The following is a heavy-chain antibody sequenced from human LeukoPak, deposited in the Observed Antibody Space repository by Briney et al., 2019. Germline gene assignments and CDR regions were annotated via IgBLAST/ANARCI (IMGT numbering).Heavy chain of an antibody. J-gene: IGHJ4*02. CDR3: ARYNGDLTGGFDY. Sequence: GASVKVSCKASGYTFTNYYIHWVRQAPGQGPEWMGIINPAGGSTGYAQKFQGRVTMTRDTSTSTVYMELSSLRSEDTAVYYCARYNGDLTGGFDYWGQGTLVTVSS. CDR1: GYTFTNYY. D-gene: IGHD4-17*01. CDR2: INPAGGST. V-gene: IGHV1-46*01.